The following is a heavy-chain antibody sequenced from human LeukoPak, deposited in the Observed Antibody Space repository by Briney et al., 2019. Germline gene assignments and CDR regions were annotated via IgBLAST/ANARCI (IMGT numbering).Heavy chain of an antibody. CDR3: AIGRLGAGSDY. Sequence: SVTVSCKASGGTFSSYAISWVRQAPGQGLEWMGRIIPILGIANYAQKFQGRVTITADKSTSTAYMELSSLRSEDTAVYYCAIGRLGAGSDYWGQGTLVTVSS. J-gene: IGHJ4*02. D-gene: IGHD6-13*01. CDR2: IIPILGIA. CDR1: GGTFSSYA. V-gene: IGHV1-69*04.